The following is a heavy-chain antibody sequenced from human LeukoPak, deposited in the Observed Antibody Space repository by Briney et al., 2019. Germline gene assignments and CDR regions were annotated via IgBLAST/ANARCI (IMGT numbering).Heavy chain of an antibody. CDR2: INPDGSVK. V-gene: IGHV3-7*01. CDR3: AKISITLESDY. J-gene: IGHJ4*02. D-gene: IGHD3-10*01. Sequence: PGGSLRLSCAASGFTFSSEWMSWVRQAPGKGLEWAANINPDGSVKYYVDSVKGRFTISRDNAKNSLYLQMNSLRAEDTAVYYCAKISITLESDYWGQGTLVTVSS. CDR1: GFTFSSEW.